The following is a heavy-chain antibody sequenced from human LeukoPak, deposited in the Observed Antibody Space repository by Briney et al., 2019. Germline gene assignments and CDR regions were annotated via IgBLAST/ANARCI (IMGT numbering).Heavy chain of an antibody. J-gene: IGHJ4*02. CDR3: VRDRYYVPDY. V-gene: IGHV3-23*01. D-gene: IGHD3-10*02. Sequence: PGGSLRLSCAASGFTFSNFAMTWVRQAPGKGLEWVSVISGSGKSTYYADSVRGRFTISRDNSKNTLDLQMNSLRAEDTAVYYCVRDRYYVPDYWGQGTLVTVSS. CDR2: ISGSGKST. CDR1: GFTFSNFA.